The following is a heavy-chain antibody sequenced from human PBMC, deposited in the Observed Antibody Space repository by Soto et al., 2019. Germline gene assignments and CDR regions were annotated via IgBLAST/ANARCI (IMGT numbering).Heavy chain of an antibody. CDR3: ARSMYYYDSSGYYPTLYYYYYGMDV. Sequence: QVQLVQSGAEVKKPGASVKVSCKASGYTFTDYYIHWVRQAPGQGLECVGWLNPNSGGSNYAQKFQGRVTITADESTSTAYMELSSLRSEDTAVYYCARSMYYYDSSGYYPTLYYYYYGMDVWGQGTTVTVSS. J-gene: IGHJ6*02. CDR2: LNPNSGGS. CDR1: GYTFTDYY. V-gene: IGHV1-2*02. D-gene: IGHD3-22*01.